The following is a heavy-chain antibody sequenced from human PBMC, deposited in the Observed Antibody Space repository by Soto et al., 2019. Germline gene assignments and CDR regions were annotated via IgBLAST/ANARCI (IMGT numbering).Heavy chain of an antibody. V-gene: IGHV4-31*03. CDR3: ARVKGGGKMGYYFDY. CDR1: GGSISSVGYY. D-gene: IGHD2-15*01. Sequence: QVQLHESGPGLVKPSQTLSLTCSVSGGSISSVGYYWNWIRQHPGMGLEWIGYIYYSGSTFYNPSLKSRVTISVDTSKNQFSLKLSSVTGADTAVYYCARVKGGGKMGYYFDYWGQGTLVTVSS. CDR2: IYYSGST. J-gene: IGHJ4*02.